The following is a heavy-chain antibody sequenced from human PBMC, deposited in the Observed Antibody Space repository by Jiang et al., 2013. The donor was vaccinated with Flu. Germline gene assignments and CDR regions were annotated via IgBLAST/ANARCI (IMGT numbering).Heavy chain of an antibody. Sequence: EVKEPGASVKVSCKTSGYTFTSYGISWVRQAPGQGLEWMGWISTWNGDTNYAKKIQGRVTMTTDTSTSTAYMELRSLRSDDTAVYYCARDFYCPGGGCWDCFDPWGQGTLVTVSS. CDR3: ARDFYCPGGGCWDCFDP. V-gene: IGHV1-18*01. D-gene: IGHD2-8*02. CDR1: GYTFTSYG. CDR2: ISTWNGDT. J-gene: IGHJ5*02.